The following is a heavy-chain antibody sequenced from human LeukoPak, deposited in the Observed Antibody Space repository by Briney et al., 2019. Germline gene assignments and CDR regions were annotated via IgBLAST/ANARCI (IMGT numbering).Heavy chain of an antibody. Sequence: SETLSLTCAVSGCAITTSGQTWAWIRQPPGKGLEWIATVHYTGSSFYNPSLKSRITISADMSKNQLSLQVTSLTAADTATYYCARDGVWGPFDYWGQGALVTVSS. CDR3: ARDGVWGPFDY. CDR2: VHYTGSS. CDR1: GCAITTSGQT. J-gene: IGHJ4*02. D-gene: IGHD3-16*01. V-gene: IGHV4-39*07.